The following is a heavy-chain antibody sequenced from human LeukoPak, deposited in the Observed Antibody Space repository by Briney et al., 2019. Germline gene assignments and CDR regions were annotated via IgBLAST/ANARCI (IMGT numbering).Heavy chain of an antibody. CDR1: GYTFTGYY. V-gene: IGHV1-69*13. J-gene: IGHJ4*02. CDR3: AGGGGVGAKY. CDR2: IIPIFGTA. Sequence: ASVKVSCKASGYTFTGYYMHWVRQAPGQGLEWMGGIIPIFGTANYAQKFQGRVTITADESTSTAYMELSSLRSEDTTVYYCAGGGGVGAKYWGQGTLVTVSS. D-gene: IGHD1-26*01.